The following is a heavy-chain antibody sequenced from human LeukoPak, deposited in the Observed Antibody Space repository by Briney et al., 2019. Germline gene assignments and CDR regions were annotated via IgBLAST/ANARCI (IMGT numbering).Heavy chain of an antibody. V-gene: IGHV1-2*02. J-gene: IGHJ4*02. CDR3: ETGSGWYPVDY. CDR1: GYPFTYSS. CDR2: ITPNSDYT. D-gene: IGHD6-19*01. Sequence: GASVKLSCKASGYPFTYSSMHWFRQAPGQGLEWMGWITPNSDYTNYAQKFQGRVTMTKSTTINTAYMQLSRPTSANIYEYFCETGSGWYPVDYWGQGTLATVSS.